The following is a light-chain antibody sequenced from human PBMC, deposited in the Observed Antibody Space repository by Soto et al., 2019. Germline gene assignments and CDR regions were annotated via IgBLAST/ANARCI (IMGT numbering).Light chain of an antibody. J-gene: IGLJ2*01. V-gene: IGLV2-23*01. CDR2: EGS. CDR3: CSYAGSSNMV. Sequence: QSALTQHASVSGSPGQSITISCTGTSSDVGSYNLVSWYQQHPGKAPKLMIYEGSKRPSGVSNRFSGSKSGNTASLTISGLQAEDEADYYCCSYAGSSNMVFGGGTKLTVL. CDR1: SSDVGSYNL.